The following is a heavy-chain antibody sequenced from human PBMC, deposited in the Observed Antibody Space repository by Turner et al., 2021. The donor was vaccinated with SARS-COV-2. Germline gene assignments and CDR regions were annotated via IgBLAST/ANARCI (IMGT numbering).Heavy chain of an antibody. J-gene: IGHJ4*02. Sequence: QVQLVQSGAEVRKPAASVKISCKASGYTFTSYGLSWVRQAPGQGLEWLGWISAYNGYTNFAQKFQGRVTMTTDTSTRTASLELRSLTSDDTAVYYCARGPSYGDYEYWGQGTLITVSS. CDR3: ARGPSYGDYEY. V-gene: IGHV1-18*01. CDR2: ISAYNGYT. D-gene: IGHD4-17*01. CDR1: GYTFTSYG.